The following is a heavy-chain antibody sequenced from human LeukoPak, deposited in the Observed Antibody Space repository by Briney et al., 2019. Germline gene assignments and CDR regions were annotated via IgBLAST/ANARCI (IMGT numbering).Heavy chain of an antibody. CDR1: GRSISSYY. J-gene: IGHJ4*02. CDR2: IYYSGSGST. CDR3: ARFTGTSGATFDY. Sequence: PSETLSLTCTVSGRSISSYYWSCIRQPPGKGLEWIGYIYYSGSGSTNYNPSLKSRVTISLDTSKNQFSLKVSSRTAADTAVYYCARFTGTSGATFDYWGQGTLVTVSS. V-gene: IGHV4-59*01. D-gene: IGHD5-12*01.